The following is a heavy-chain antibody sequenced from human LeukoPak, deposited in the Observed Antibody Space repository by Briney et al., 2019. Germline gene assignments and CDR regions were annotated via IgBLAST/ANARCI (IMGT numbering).Heavy chain of an antibody. CDR2: IWHSGTT. Sequence: SGTLSLTCAVSGASIISNNWWSWVRQPSGKGLEWIGEIWHSGTTNYNPSLKSRVTISVDKSKNRFSLKLNSVTAADTAVYYCMGADYGGHWGQGTLVTVSS. J-gene: IGHJ4*02. CDR3: MGADYGGH. CDR1: GASIISNNW. V-gene: IGHV4-4*02. D-gene: IGHD4-17*01.